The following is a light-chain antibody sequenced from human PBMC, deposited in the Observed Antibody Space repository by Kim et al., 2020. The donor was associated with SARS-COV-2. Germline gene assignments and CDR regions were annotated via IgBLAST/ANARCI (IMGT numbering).Light chain of an antibody. V-gene: IGLV1-44*01. Sequence: GPTVTTPCSGGSSNIGKNTVHWYQHFPGTAPSLLIYGYNHRPSGVPDRFSGSKSVTSASLGISGLQSEDEADYYCATWDDSLNGWLFGGGTQLTVL. CDR1: SSNIGKNT. CDR3: ATWDDSLNGWL. CDR2: GYN. J-gene: IGLJ2*01.